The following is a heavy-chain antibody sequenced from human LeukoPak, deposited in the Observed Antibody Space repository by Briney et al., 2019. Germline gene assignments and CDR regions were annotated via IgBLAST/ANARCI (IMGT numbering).Heavy chain of an antibody. CDR3: ARWEIRGTAHQLDY. Sequence: HPGGSLRLSCAASGFTLSSHWMSWVRQAPGKGLEWVANINQDGSAKYYVDSVKGRFTISRDNAKNSMYLQMNSLRAEDTAAYYCARWEIRGTAHQLDYWGQGTLVTVSS. D-gene: IGHD1-7*01. CDR1: GFTLSSHW. V-gene: IGHV3-7*01. J-gene: IGHJ4*02. CDR2: INQDGSAK.